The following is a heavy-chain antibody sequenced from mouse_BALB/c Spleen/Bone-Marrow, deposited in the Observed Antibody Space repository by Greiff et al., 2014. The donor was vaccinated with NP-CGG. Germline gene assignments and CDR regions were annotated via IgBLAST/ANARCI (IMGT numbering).Heavy chain of an antibody. D-gene: IGHD3-1*01. V-gene: IGHV1-5*01. J-gene: IGHJ2*01. CDR3: TRLARSDFDY. Sequence: EVKVVESGTVLARPGAAVKMSCKASGYTFSNYWMHWVKQRPGQGLEWIGTIYPGNSDTTYNQKFKGKAKLTAVTSTSTAYMELSSLTNEDSAVYYCTRLARSDFDYWGQGTTLTVSS. CDR1: GYTFSNYW. CDR2: IYPGNSDT.